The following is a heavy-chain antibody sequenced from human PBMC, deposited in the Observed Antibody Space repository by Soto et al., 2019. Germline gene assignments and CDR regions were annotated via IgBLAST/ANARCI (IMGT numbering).Heavy chain of an antibody. CDR3: ARGGGARVGPRNFDAMDV. Sequence: SETLSLTCAVYGGSFSGYYWSGIRQPPGKGLEWIGEINHSGSTNYNPSLKSRLTISVDTSKNQFSLKLSSVTAADTAVFYCARGGGARVGPRNFDAMDVWGQGTTVTVSS. CDR2: INHSGST. V-gene: IGHV4-34*01. CDR1: GGSFSGYY. J-gene: IGHJ6*02. D-gene: IGHD1-7*01.